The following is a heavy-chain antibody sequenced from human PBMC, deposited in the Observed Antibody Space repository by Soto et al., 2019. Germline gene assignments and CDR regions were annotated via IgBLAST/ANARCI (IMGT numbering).Heavy chain of an antibody. D-gene: IGHD3-22*01. Sequence: SVKVSCKASGGTFSSYAISWVRQAPGQGLEWMGGIIPIFGTANYAQKFQGRVTITADESTSTAYMELSSLRSEDTAVYYCAGSYDSSGYYLPDAFDIWGQGTMVTVSS. CDR1: GGTFSSYA. J-gene: IGHJ3*02. CDR3: AGSYDSSGYYLPDAFDI. V-gene: IGHV1-69*13. CDR2: IIPIFGTA.